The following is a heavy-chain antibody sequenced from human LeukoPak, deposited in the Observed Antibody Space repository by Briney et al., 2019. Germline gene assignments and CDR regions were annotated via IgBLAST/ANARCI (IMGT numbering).Heavy chain of an antibody. J-gene: IGHJ5*02. CDR1: GFTFSNYW. CDR3: ARDRGSSSRGGAWFDP. CDR2: IKEDGSEK. Sequence: GGSLRLSCAASGFTFSNYWMSWVRQAPGKGLEWVANIKEDGSEKYYVDSVKGRFTISRDNAKNSLYLQMNSLRAEDTALYYCARDRGSSSRGGAWFDPWGQGTLVTVSS. D-gene: IGHD6-13*01. V-gene: IGHV3-7*01.